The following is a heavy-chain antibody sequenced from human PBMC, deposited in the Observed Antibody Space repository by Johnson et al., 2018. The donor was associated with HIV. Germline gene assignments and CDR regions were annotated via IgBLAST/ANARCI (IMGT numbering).Heavy chain of an antibody. CDR1: GFTFSSYA. D-gene: IGHD3-22*01. V-gene: IGHV3-23*04. CDR2: ISGSGGRT. CDR3: SGDSSGYYYYDAFDI. J-gene: IGHJ3*02. Sequence: VQLVESGGGVVQPGGSLRLSCAASGFTFSSYAMSWVRQAPGKGLEWVSAISGSGGRTYYADSVTGRFPISRDNSKNTLYLQMNILRAEDPAVYYCSGDSSGYYYYDAFDIWGQGTMVTVSS.